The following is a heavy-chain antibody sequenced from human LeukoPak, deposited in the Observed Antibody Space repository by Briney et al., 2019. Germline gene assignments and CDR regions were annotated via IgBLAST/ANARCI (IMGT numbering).Heavy chain of an antibody. J-gene: IGHJ4*02. V-gene: IGHV1-18*01. CDR1: GYTFTSYG. CDR2: ISAYNGNT. CDR3: ARAMSQIEVVPAALPDY. Sequence: ASVKVSCKASGYTFTSYGISWVRQAPGQGLEWMGWISAYNGNTNYAQKLQGRVTMTTDTSTSTAYMELRSLRSDDTAVYYCARAMSQIEVVPAALPDYWGPGTLVTISS. D-gene: IGHD2-2*01.